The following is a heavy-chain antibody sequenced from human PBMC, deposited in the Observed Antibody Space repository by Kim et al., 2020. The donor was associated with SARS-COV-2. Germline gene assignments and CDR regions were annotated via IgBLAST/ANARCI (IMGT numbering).Heavy chain of an antibody. J-gene: IGHJ4*02. CDR3: ATVGRDGYNSPFDY. V-gene: IGHV1-46*01. Sequence: AQRLQGRVTMTRDTSTGSVYMELSSLRSEDTAVYYCATVGRDGYNSPFDYWGQGTLVTVSS. D-gene: IGHD5-12*01.